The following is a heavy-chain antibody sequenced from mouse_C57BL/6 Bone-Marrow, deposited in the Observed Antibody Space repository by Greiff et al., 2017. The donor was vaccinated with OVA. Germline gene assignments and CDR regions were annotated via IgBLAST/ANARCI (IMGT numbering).Heavy chain of an antibody. V-gene: IGHV14-4*01. J-gene: IGHJ2*01. CDR2: IDPENGDT. CDR1: GFNIKDDY. Sequence: VQLQQSGAELVRPGASVKLSCTASGFNIKDDYMHWVKQRPEQGLEWIGWIDPENGDTEYASKFQGKATITADKSSNTAYLQLSSLTSEDTAVYYCTTPYYYGYFDYWGQGTTLTVSS. D-gene: IGHD1-1*01. CDR3: TTPYYYGYFDY.